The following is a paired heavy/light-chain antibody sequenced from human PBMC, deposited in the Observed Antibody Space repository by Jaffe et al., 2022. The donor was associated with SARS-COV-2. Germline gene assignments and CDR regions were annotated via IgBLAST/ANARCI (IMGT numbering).Heavy chain of an antibody. J-gene: IGHJ4*02. CDR3: VRDLSSGYFDH. V-gene: IGHV1-69*08. Sequence: QVQLVQSGAEVKKSGSSVKVSCKASGGTFSSYTISWVRQAPGQGLEWVGRIIPILNIANYAQNFQGRVTITADLSTSTAYMDLSSLRSEDTAMYYCVRDLSSGYFDHWGQGTLVAVSS. CDR1: GGTFSSYT. CDR2: IIPILNIA.
Light chain of an antibody. CDR1: QSVSSN. CDR2: GAS. V-gene: IGKV3-15*01. J-gene: IGKJ3*01. Sequence: EIVMTQSPATLSVSPGERATLSCRASQSVSSNVAWYQQKPGQAPRLLIYGASTRATGIPARFSGSGSGTEFTLTISSLQSEDFAVYYCQQYNNWPCFGPGTKVDIK. CDR3: QQYNNWPC.